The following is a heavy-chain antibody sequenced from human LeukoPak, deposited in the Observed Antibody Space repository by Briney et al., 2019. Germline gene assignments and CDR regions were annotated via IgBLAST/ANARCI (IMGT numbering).Heavy chain of an antibody. CDR3: ARWIKAGHYYFDY. D-gene: IGHD2-2*03. J-gene: IGHJ4*02. V-gene: IGHV1-8*03. Sequence: GASVKVSCKASGYTFTTYEIHWVRQATGQGPGWMGWMNPNSGKTGFAQKFQGRITITRNTSINTAYMDLTSLISEDTAVYYCARWIKAGHYYFDYWGQGTLVTVSS. CDR2: MNPNSGKT. CDR1: GYTFTTYE.